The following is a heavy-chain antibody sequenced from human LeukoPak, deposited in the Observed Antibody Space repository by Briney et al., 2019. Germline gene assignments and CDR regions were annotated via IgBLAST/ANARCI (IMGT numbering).Heavy chain of an antibody. V-gene: IGHV5-51*01. CDR2: IYPGDSGP. CDR1: GYSFTSYC. J-gene: IGHJ3*01. CDR3: GMSGDRVPLQDDVFDV. D-gene: IGHD1-26*01. Sequence: GESLKISCKVSGYSFTSYCIGWGRQMPGKGLEWRGIIYPGDSGPTYSPSFQGQVTISVDKSINTAYLQWSSLQASDTAMYYCGMSGDRVPLQDDVFDVWGQGTMVTVST.